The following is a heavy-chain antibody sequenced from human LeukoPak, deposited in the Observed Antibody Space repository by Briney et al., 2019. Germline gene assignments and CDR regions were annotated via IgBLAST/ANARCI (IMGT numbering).Heavy chain of an antibody. CDR2: ISSNWGST. V-gene: IGHV3-64*04. J-gene: IGHJ4*02. D-gene: IGHD2/OR15-2a*01. CDR1: GCTFSSYA. Sequence: GGSLTLSCSASGCTFSSYAMHWVRQAPGKGLEYVSAISSNWGSTYYEDSSKGRFTISTDNSKNTLYLQMSSLRADDTAVYYCAREGTLDFDYWGQGTLVSVSS. CDR3: AREGTLDFDY.